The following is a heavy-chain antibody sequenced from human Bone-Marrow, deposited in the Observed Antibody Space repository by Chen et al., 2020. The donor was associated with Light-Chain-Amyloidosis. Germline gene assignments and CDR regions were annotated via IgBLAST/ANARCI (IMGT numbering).Heavy chain of an antibody. CDR1: GEPFSSYA. Sequence: QVPLVQSGAEVKKPRSSVKVSCKASGEPFSSYAISWVRQAPGKGLEWVGRIIPMLETTKYAQKFLGRVEITADRSTRTSHLEMTGLTFEDTAIYYCASAPPTTFNVYAMDVWGQGTTVVVSS. CDR2: IIPMLETT. D-gene: IGHD3-3*02. J-gene: IGHJ6*02. CDR3: ASAPPTTFNVYAMDV. V-gene: IGHV1-69*04.